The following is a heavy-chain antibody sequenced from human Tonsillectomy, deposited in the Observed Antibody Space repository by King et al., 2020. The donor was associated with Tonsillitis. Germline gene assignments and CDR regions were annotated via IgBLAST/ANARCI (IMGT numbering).Heavy chain of an antibody. V-gene: IGHV3-13*01. CDR3: ARPSRAYCGGDCPIAY. Sequence: VQLVESGGGLVQPGGSLRLSCAASGLTFSNYDMHWVRQAPGKGLEWVSSIGTAGDTYYAGSVKGRFTISRENAKNSLYLQMSSLRAGDTAVYYCARPSRAYCGGDCPIAYWGQGTLVTVSS. J-gene: IGHJ4*02. D-gene: IGHD2-21*01. CDR1: GLTFSNYD. CDR2: IGTAGDT.